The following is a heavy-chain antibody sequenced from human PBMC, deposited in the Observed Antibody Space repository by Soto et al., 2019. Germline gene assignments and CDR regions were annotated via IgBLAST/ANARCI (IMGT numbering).Heavy chain of an antibody. CDR1: GYTVTSYG. V-gene: IGHV1-18*01. CDR2: ISAYNGNT. Sequence: QVQLVQSGAEVKKPGASVKVSCKASGYTVTSYGISWVRQAPGQGLAWMGWISAYNGNTNNAQKLQGRVTMTTDTSTSTAYMELRSLRSDDTAVYYCARLVLVATIYAFDIWGQGTMVTVAS. J-gene: IGHJ3*02. D-gene: IGHD5-12*01. CDR3: ARLVLVATIYAFDI.